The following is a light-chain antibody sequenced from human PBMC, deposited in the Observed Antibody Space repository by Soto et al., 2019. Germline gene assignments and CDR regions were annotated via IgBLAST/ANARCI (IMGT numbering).Light chain of an antibody. CDR1: SGHSSYA. CDR2: LNSDGSH. Sequence: QLVLTQSPSASASLGASVKLTCTLSSGHSSYAIAWHQQQPEKGPRYLMKLNSDGSHSKGDGIPDRFSGSSSGAERYLTISSLQSEDEADCYCQTWGTGIRVFGTGTKLTVL. J-gene: IGLJ1*01. CDR3: QTWGTGIRV. V-gene: IGLV4-69*01.